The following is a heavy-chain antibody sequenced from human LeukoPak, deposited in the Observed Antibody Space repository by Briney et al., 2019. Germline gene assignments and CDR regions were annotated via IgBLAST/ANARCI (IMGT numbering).Heavy chain of an antibody. CDR2: ISYDGTAQ. J-gene: IGHJ5*02. D-gene: IGHD5-18*01. V-gene: IGHV3-30*04. CDR1: GFSFRSYA. Sequence: PGRSLRLSCAASGFSFRSYAMHWVRQAPGKGLVWVALISYDGTAQYYLDSVKGRFTISRDTSTNTLDLHINSLRAQDTAVYFFARDVYGYGWFNYFDPWGQGTLVTVSS. CDR3: ARDVYGYGWFNYFDP.